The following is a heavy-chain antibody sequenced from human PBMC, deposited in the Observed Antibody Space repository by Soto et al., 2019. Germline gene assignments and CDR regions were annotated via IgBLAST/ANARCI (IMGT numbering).Heavy chain of an antibody. V-gene: IGHV4-39*07. CDR1: GVSISSSSYY. D-gene: IGHD3-10*01. J-gene: IGHJ4*02. Sequence: SETLSLTCTVSGVSISSSSYYWVLIRQPPGKGLEWIGSLYYSGSTHSNPSLKSRLSISMDTSKTQFSLQLTSVTVADSAVYYCARFVKYYLDQDVYQYYFDYRGQGALVTVSS. CDR2: LYYSGST. CDR3: ARFVKYYLDQDVYQYYFDY.